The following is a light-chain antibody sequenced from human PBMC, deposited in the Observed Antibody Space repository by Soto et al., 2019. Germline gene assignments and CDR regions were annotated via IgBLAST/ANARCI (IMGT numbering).Light chain of an antibody. CDR1: QDINIY. Sequence: DIQITHSPYSLFASLGDRLTITCHATQDINIYLNWYQQKPGKAPNLLIYDASNLEIGVPSRFSGSGSGTHFTFTISSLQTEDIGTYYCQQYDSRPITFGRGTRLEIK. J-gene: IGKJ5*01. CDR3: QQYDSRPIT. CDR2: DAS. V-gene: IGKV1-33*01.